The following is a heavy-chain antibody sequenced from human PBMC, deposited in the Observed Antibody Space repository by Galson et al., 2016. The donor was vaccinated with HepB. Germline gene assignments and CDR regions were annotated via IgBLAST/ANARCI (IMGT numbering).Heavy chain of an antibody. D-gene: IGHD1-26*01. CDR1: GYSISSSYF. J-gene: IGHJ4*02. CDR3: ARFGPSGSYFDY. V-gene: IGHV4-38-2*01. Sequence: SETLSLTCSVSGYSISSSYFWGWIRQPPEKGLEWIGSISRRGDTYYNPSVKSRVTMLVDTSKIQFSLKLSSVTAADTAVYYCARFGPSGSYFDYWGQGTLVTVSS. CDR2: ISRRGDT.